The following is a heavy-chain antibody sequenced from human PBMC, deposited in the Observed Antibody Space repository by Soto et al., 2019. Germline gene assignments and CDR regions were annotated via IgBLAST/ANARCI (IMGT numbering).Heavy chain of an antibody. D-gene: IGHD2-8*02. CDR3: ARRYCTGGTCYLDT. Sequence: GGSLRLSCVASGFALSSYRMHWVRQAPGAGLMWISRLSGDGISTIYADSVKGRFTTSRDNAKTTLYLQMNSLSAEDTAVYYCARRYCTGGTCYLDTWGRGTMVTVSS. CDR1: GFALSSYR. J-gene: IGHJ4*02. CDR2: LSGDGIST. V-gene: IGHV3-74*01.